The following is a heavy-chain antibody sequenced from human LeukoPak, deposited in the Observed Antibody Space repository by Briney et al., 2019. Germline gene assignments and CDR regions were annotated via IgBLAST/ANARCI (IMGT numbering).Heavy chain of an antibody. Sequence: KTSETLSLTCSVSGGSISGSSYYWGWIRQPPGKGLEWIGSIYYSRSTYYNPSLKSRVTISVDTSKNQFSLKLSSVTAADTAVYYCARLTGSGEVFDSWGQGTLVTVSS. J-gene: IGHJ4*02. V-gene: IGHV4-39*01. CDR1: GGSISGSSYY. D-gene: IGHD1-14*01. CDR3: ARLTGSGEVFDS. CDR2: IYYSRST.